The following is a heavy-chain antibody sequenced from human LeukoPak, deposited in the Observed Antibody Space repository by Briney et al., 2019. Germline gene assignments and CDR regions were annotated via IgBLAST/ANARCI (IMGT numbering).Heavy chain of an antibody. D-gene: IGHD3-10*01. CDR2: INPNSGGT. CDR1: GYTFTGYY. CDR3: ARVQVTMVRGVLFDY. J-gene: IGHJ4*02. Sequence: ASVTVSCKASGYTFTGYYMHWVRQAPGQGLEWMGWINPNSGGTNYAQKFQGRVTMTRDTYISTAYMELSRLRSDDTAVYYCARVQVTMVRGVLFDYWGQGTLVTVSS. V-gene: IGHV1-2*02.